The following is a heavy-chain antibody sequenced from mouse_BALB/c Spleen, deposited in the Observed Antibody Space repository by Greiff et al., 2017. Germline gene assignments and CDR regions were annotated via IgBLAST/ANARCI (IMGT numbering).Heavy chain of an antibody. CDR1: GYTFTSYW. J-gene: IGHJ3*01. D-gene: IGHD1-1*01. Sequence: LKQPGSELVRPGASVKLSCKASGYTFTSYWMHWVKQRPGQGLEWIGNIYPGSGSTNYDEKFKSKATLTVDTSSSTAYMQLSSLTSEDSAVYYCTRPGYGSSYPAWFAYWGQGTLVTVSA. CDR3: TRPGYGSSYPAWFAY. CDR2: IYPGSGST. V-gene: IGHV1S22*01.